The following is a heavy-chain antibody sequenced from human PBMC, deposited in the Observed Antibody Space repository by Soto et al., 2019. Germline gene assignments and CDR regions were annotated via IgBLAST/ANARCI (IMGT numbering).Heavy chain of an antibody. CDR2: ISYDGSNK. Sequence: HPGGSLRLSCAASGFTFSSYGMHWVRQAPGKGLEWVAVISYDGSNKYYADSVKGRFTISRDNSKNTLYLQMNSLRAEDTAVYYCAKLTPDYDYVWGSYRYFDYWGQGTLVTVSS. V-gene: IGHV3-30*18. CDR1: GFTFSSYG. J-gene: IGHJ4*02. CDR3: AKLTPDYDYVWGSYRYFDY. D-gene: IGHD3-16*02.